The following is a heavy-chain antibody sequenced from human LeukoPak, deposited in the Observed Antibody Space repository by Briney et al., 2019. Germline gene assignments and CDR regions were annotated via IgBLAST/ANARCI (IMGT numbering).Heavy chain of an antibody. Sequence: SEILSLTCTVSGGSISSYYWSWIRQPAGKGLEWIGYIYYSGSTKYNPSLKSRVTISVDTSKNQFSLRLSSVTAADTAVYYCARGWGVSARPGYIDVWGKGTTVTVSS. D-gene: IGHD6-6*01. CDR1: GGSISSYY. J-gene: IGHJ6*03. CDR2: IYYSGST. V-gene: IGHV4-59*01. CDR3: ARGWGVSARPGYIDV.